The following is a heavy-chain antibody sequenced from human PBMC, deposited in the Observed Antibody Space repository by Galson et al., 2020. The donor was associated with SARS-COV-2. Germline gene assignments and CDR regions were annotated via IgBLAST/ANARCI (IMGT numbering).Heavy chain of an antibody. CDR3: ARDGFIAYYYGSGSYAPIYGMDV. D-gene: IGHD3-10*01. CDR2: ISSSGSTI. V-gene: IGHV3-11*01. CDR1: GFTFSDYY. J-gene: IGHJ6*02. Sequence: GESLKISCAASGFTFSDYYMSWIRQAPGKGLEWVSYISSSGSTIYYADSVKGRFTISRDNAKNSLYLQMNSLRAEDTAVYYCARDGFIAYYYGSGSYAPIYGMDVWGQGTTVTVSS.